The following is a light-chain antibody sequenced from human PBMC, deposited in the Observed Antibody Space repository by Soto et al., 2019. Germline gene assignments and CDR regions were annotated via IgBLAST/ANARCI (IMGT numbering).Light chain of an antibody. CDR2: GAS. J-gene: IGKJ1*01. V-gene: IGKV3-20*01. CDR3: QQYGSSPTWT. Sequence: EMVLTQSPATLSLAPGERATLSCRASQSVGYHLAWYQQKPGQAPRLLIYGASSRATGIPDRFSGSGSGTDFPLTISRLEPEDFAVYYCQQYGSSPTWTFGQGTKVDI. CDR1: QSVGYH.